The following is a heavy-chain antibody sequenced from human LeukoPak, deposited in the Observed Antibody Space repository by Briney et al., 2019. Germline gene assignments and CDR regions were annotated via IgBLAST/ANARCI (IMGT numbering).Heavy chain of an antibody. Sequence: SETLSLTCTVSGYSISSGYYWGWIRQPPGKGLEWIGSIYHSGSTYYNPSLKSRVTISRDTSKNQFSLRLNSVTAGDTAVYYCARSSGSSDYGNWGQGTLVTVSS. D-gene: IGHD4-17*01. CDR1: GYSISSGYY. CDR3: ARSSGSSDYGN. J-gene: IGHJ4*02. CDR2: IYHSGST. V-gene: IGHV4-38-2*02.